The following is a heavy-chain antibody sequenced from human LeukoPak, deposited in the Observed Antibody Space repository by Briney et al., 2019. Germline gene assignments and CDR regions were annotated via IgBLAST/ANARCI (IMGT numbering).Heavy chain of an antibody. D-gene: IGHD3-22*01. J-gene: IGHJ6*02. CDR3: ARGRIAKIVVVHSCNYGMDV. V-gene: IGHV4-34*01. Sequence: SETLSLTCDVFGGSFTDYFWNWIRQSPGKGLEWIGEINDYTGNTNYNPSLNSRVSMSLEKSKNQLSLELRSVTAADTAVYYCARGRIAKIVVVHSCNYGMDVWGQGTTVTVSS. CDR1: GGSFTDYF. CDR2: INDYTGNT.